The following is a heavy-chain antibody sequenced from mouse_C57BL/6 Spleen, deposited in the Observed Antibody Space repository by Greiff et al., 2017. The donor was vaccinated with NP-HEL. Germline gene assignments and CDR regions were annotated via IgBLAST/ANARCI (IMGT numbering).Heavy chain of an antibody. CDR1: GYAFSSSW. J-gene: IGHJ4*01. D-gene: IGHD3-2*02. CDR2: IYPGDGDT. Sequence: QVQLQQSGPELVKPGASVKISCKASGYAFSSSWMNWVKQRPGKGLEWIGRIYPGDGDTNYNGKFKGKATLTADKSSSTAYMQLSSLTSEDSAVYFCARWAAQVTGLYAMDYWGQGTSVTVSS. V-gene: IGHV1-82*01. CDR3: ARWAAQVTGLYAMDY.